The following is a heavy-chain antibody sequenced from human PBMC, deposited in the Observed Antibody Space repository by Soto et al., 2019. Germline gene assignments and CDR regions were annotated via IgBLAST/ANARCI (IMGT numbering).Heavy chain of an antibody. J-gene: IGHJ3*02. CDR1: GGSISSYY. V-gene: IGHV4-59*01. D-gene: IGHD5-18*01. CDR2: IYYSGST. CDR3: AREAMVPGSRAFDI. Sequence: SETLSLTCTVSGGSISSYYWSWIRQPPGKGLEWIGYIYYSGSTNYNPSLKSRVTISVDTSKNQFSLKLSSVTAADTAVYYCAREAMVPGSRAFDIWGQGTMVTVSS.